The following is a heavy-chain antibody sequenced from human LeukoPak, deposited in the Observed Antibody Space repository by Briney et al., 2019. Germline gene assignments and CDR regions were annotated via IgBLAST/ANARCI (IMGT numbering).Heavy chain of an antibody. CDR3: AKGNYYDGSGPNYYYYGMDV. J-gene: IGHJ6*02. V-gene: IGHV1-18*01. CDR2: ISAYNGNT. CDR1: GYTFTSYG. Sequence: ASVKVSCKASGYTFTSYGISWVRQAPGQGLEWMGWISAYNGNTNYAQKFQGRVTMTTDTSTSTAYMELRSLRSDDTAVYYCAKGNYYDGSGPNYYYYGMDVWGQGTTVTVSS. D-gene: IGHD3-22*01.